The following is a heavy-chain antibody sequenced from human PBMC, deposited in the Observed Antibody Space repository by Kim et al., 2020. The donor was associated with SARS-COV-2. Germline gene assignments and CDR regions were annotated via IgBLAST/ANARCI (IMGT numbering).Heavy chain of an antibody. J-gene: IGHJ6*02. CDR3: ARGVNYDFWSGLTYGMDV. Sequence: GGSLRLSCAASGFTFSGYGMHWVRQAPGKGLEWVAVICYDGSNKYYADSVKGRFTISRDNSKNTLYLQMNSLRAEDTAVYYCARGVNYDFWSGLTYGMDVWGQGTTVTVSS. CDR2: ICYDGSNK. V-gene: IGHV3-33*01. D-gene: IGHD3-3*01. CDR1: GFTFSGYG.